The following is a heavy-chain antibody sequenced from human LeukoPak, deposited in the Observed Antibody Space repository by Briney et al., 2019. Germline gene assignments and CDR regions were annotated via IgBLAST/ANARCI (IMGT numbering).Heavy chain of an antibody. CDR3: ARGHQISVAGYDY. J-gene: IGHJ4*02. Sequence: PSETLSLTCTVSGGSISSYYWSWIRQPPGKGLEWIGYIYYSGSTSYNPSLKSRVTISVDTSKNQFSLKLISVTAADTAVYYCARGHQISVAGYDYWGQGTLVTVSS. V-gene: IGHV4-59*12. CDR2: IYYSGST. D-gene: IGHD6-19*01. CDR1: GGSISSYY.